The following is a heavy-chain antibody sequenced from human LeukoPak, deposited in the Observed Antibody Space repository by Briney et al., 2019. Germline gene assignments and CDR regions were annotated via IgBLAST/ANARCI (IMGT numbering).Heavy chain of an antibody. CDR1: GGSISSYY. CDR2: IYYSGST. V-gene: IGHV4-59*12. D-gene: IGHD3/OR15-3a*01. CDR3: ARDVSLDRAFDI. J-gene: IGHJ3*02. Sequence: SETLSLTCTVSGGSISSYYWSWIRQPPGKGLEWIGYIYYSGSTNYNPSLKSRVTISVDTSKNQFSLKLSSVTAADTAVYYCARDVSLDRAFDIWGQGTMVSVSS.